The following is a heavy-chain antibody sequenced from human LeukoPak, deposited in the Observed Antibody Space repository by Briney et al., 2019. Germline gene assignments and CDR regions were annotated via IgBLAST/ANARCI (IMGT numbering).Heavy chain of an antibody. J-gene: IGHJ4*02. CDR1: GYTFTDYY. CDR2: INPSGGST. Sequence: GASVQVSCKASGYTFTDYYIHWLRQAPGQGLEWMGIINPSGGSTSYPQKFQGRVTMTRDTSTSTVYMELSSLRSEDTAVYYCARDAFLSGSLSPVDYWGQGTLVTVSS. CDR3: ARDAFLSGSLSPVDY. D-gene: IGHD5-12*01. V-gene: IGHV1-46*01.